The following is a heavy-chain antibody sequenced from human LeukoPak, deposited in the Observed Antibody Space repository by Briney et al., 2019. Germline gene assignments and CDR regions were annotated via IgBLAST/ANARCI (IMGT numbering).Heavy chain of an antibody. J-gene: IGHJ3*02. D-gene: IGHD3-10*01. Sequence: PGGSLRLSCAASGFTFSSYAMSWVRQAPGKGLEWVSAISGSGGSTYYADSVKGRFTISRDNSKNTLYLQMNSLRAEDTAVYYCAKRGSGSGSYIGLKGAFDIWGQGTMVTVSS. CDR3: AKRGSGSGSYIGLKGAFDI. CDR1: GFTFSSYA. V-gene: IGHV3-23*01. CDR2: ISGSGGST.